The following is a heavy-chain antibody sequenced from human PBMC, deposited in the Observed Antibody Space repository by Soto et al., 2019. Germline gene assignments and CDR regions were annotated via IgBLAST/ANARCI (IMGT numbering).Heavy chain of an antibody. CDR1: GFTFSAYS. CDR2: ISSGSKTI. CDR3: VREDILGVRSFDY. V-gene: IGHV3-48*02. J-gene: IGHJ4*02. D-gene: IGHD3-9*01. Sequence: PGGSLRLSCAASGFTFSAYSVNWVRQAPGKGLDWVSYISSGSKTIYYADSVKGRFTVSRDNAKNSQYLQMNSLRDEDTAVYYCVREDILGVRSFDYWGQGTLVTVS.